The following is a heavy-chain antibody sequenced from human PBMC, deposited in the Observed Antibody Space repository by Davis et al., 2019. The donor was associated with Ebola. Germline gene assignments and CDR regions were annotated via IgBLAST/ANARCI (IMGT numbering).Heavy chain of an antibody. Sequence: ASVKVSCKASGYTFTGYYLHWVRPAPAQGLEWMGWINPNSGCTNYAQKFQGWVTMTRETSISTAYMELSRLRSDDTAVYYCARSIWIVVPAALFDPWGQGTLVTVSS. CDR3: ARSIWIVVPAALFDP. CDR2: INPNSGCT. CDR1: GYTFTGYY. D-gene: IGHD2-2*01. J-gene: IGHJ5*02. V-gene: IGHV1-2*04.